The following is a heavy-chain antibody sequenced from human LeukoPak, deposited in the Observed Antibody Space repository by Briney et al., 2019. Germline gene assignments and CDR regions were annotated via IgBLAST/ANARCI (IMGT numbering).Heavy chain of an antibody. CDR1: GGSISSYY. J-gene: IGHJ5*02. CDR3: ARDQLMGAPWNIFDP. CDR2: IYYSGST. Sequence: SETLSLTRTVSGGSISSYYWTWIRQPPGKGLEWIGYIYYSGSTNYNPSLKSRVTLSVDTSKNQLSLKLNPVTAADTAVYYCARDQLMGAPWNIFDPWGQGTRVSV. V-gene: IGHV4-59*01. D-gene: IGHD1/OR15-1a*01.